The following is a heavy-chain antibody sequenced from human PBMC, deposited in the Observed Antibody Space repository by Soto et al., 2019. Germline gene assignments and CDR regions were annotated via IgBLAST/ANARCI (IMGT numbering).Heavy chain of an antibody. CDR1: GGTFSSFA. CDR3: ARRVADDYGDYTTIDY. D-gene: IGHD4-17*01. J-gene: IGHJ4*02. V-gene: IGHV1-69*12. CDR2: IIPLFGTA. Sequence: QVQLVQSGAEVKKPGSSVNVSCKASGGTFSSFAITWVRQAPGQGLEWMGGIIPLFGTANYAQKFQDRVTFTAGESTSTAYMELSSLSSVDTAVYYCARRVADDYGDYTTIDYWCQGTLVTVSS.